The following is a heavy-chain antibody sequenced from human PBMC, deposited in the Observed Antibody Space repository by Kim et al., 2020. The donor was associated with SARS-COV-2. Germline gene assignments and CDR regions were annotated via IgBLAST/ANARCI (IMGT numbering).Heavy chain of an antibody. CDR3: AREGVGATGYFDY. CDR2: ISYSGRT. CDR1: GGSISSYY. D-gene: IGHD1-26*01. J-gene: IGHJ4*02. Sequence: SETLSLTCTVSGGSISSYYWTWIRQPPGKGLEWIGYISYSGRTNYNPSLKSRVTISIDTSKNQFSLMLNSLTAPDTAVYYCAREGVGATGYFDYWGQGTL. V-gene: IGHV4-59*01.